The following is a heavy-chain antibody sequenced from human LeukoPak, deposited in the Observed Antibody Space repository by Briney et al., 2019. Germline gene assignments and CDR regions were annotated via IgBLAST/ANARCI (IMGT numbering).Heavy chain of an antibody. Sequence: SETLSLTCTVSGASITTYYWTWIRQPPGKGLEWIGYIYHSGSTNYNPSLKSRVTISLDTPRNQFSLRLSSVTAADTAVYFCAREYSTSSEGDYFDYWGQGSLVTVSS. D-gene: IGHD6-6*01. J-gene: IGHJ4*02. CDR3: AREYSTSSEGDYFDY. CDR1: GASITTYY. CDR2: IYHSGST. V-gene: IGHV4-59*01.